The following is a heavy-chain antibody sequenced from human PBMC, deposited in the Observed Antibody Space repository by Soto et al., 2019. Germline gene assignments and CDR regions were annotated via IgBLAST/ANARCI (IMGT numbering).Heavy chain of an antibody. J-gene: IGHJ6*03. V-gene: IGHV4-39*01. CDR3: ARRRFFTNGVCPRNYYYYMDV. Sequence: SETLSLTCSVSDDSINSDKYYWGWIRQPPGKGLEWIGSIYYRGNAYYNPSLQTRVTISLDKSKSQFSLKLNSVTAADTAVYYCARRRFFTNGVCPRNYYYYMDVRGKGTTVTVSS. CDR1: DDSINSDKYY. D-gene: IGHD2-8*01. CDR2: IYYRGNA.